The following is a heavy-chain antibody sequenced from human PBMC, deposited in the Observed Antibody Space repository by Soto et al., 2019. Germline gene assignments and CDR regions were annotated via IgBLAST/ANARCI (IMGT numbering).Heavy chain of an antibody. Sequence: SXTLSLTCTVSGDSISAYSCSWVGQPPGKGLEWIGNIHYNGNTKYNPSLKSRVTMSVDTSKNQFSLKLISVTAADTAKYFCVSGYPWVGSDYWGQGTLVTVSS. CDR2: IHYNGNT. J-gene: IGHJ4*02. D-gene: IGHD5-18*01. CDR1: GDSISAYS. CDR3: VSGYPWVGSDY. V-gene: IGHV4-59*01.